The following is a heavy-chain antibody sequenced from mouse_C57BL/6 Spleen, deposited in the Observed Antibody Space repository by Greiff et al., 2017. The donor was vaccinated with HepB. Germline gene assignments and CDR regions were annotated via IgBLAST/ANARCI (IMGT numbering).Heavy chain of an antibody. D-gene: IGHD1-2*01. CDR1: GYTFTSYW. V-gene: IGHV1-52*01. Sequence: VQLQQPGAELVRPGSSVKLSCKASGYTFTSYWMHWVKQRPIQGLEWIGNIDPSDSETHYNQKFKDKATLTVDKSSSTAYMQLSSLTSEDSAVYYCSRLLRPGRDAMDYWGQGTSVTVSS. CDR3: SRLLRPGRDAMDY. J-gene: IGHJ4*01. CDR2: IDPSDSET.